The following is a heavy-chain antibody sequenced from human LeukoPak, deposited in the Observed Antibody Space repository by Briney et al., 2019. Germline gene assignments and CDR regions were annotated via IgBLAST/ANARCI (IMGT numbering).Heavy chain of an antibody. D-gene: IGHD2-2*01. CDR2: ISHDGSSN. Sequence: GGSLRLSCAASGFTFSSYAMHWVRQAPGKGLEWVTFISHDGSSNHYADSVKGRFTISRDNPKSTLFLQMNSLRTEDTAVYYCAKGDKQLLFNRNKGGFDPWGQGTLVTVSS. V-gene: IGHV3-30*04. CDR3: AKGDKQLLFNRNKGGFDP. J-gene: IGHJ5*02. CDR1: GFTFSSYA.